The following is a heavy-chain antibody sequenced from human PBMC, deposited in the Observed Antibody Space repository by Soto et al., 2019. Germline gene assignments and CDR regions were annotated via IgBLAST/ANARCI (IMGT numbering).Heavy chain of an antibody. V-gene: IGHV2-5*02. CDR1: GFSLNTGGMG. D-gene: IGHD2-21*02. J-gene: IGHJ6*02. CDR2: IYWDNDK. CDR3: THSRCGGDCRQSYLSHYYYGMDV. Sequence: QITLKESGPTLVKPTQTLTLTCSFSGFSLNTGGMGVGWIRQPPGKALEWLALIYWDNDKRYSPSLRSRLTITQDTSKNQVVLTLTNMDPVDTATYYCTHSRCGGDCRQSYLSHYYYGMDVWGQGTAVTVSS.